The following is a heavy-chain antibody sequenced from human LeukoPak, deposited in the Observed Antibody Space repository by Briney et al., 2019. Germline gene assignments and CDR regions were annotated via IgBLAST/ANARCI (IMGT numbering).Heavy chain of an antibody. Sequence: ASVKVSCKASGYTFTSYDINWVRQATGQGLEWMGWMNPNSGNTGYAQKFQGRVTMTRDTSISTAYMELSRLRSDDTAVYYCARVQRRDYSNRIGAFDIWGQGTMVTVSS. CDR3: ARVQRRDYSNRIGAFDI. V-gene: IGHV1-8*01. CDR1: GYTFTSYD. CDR2: MNPNSGNT. D-gene: IGHD4-11*01. J-gene: IGHJ3*02.